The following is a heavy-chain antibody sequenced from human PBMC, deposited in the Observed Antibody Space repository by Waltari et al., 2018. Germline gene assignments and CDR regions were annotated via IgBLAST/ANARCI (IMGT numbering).Heavy chain of an antibody. V-gene: IGHV1-69-2*01. CDR2: IDPEDGQT. Sequence: EVQLLQSGAELKKPGTAVKISCQLSGYTFPDSYIHWVQQAPGKGLQWMGLIDPEDGQTIYAEAFQGRVTITADTSIDTVYMELSSLTSDDSAVFYCATALGDSISASRPFEIWGQGTVITVSS. D-gene: IGHD3-3*02. CDR3: ATALGDSISASRPFEI. J-gene: IGHJ3*02. CDR1: GYTFPDSY.